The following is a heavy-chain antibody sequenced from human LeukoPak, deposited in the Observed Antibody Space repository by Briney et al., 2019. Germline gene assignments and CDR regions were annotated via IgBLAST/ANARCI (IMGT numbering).Heavy chain of an antibody. D-gene: IGHD3-10*01. CDR1: GGSISSSSYY. Sequence: PSETLSLTCTVSGGSISSSSYYWGWIRQPPGKGLEWIGSIYYSGSTYYNPSLKSRVTISVDTSKDQFSLKLSSVTAADTAVYYCASERVYGSGSYYRYYYMDVWGKGTTVTVSS. J-gene: IGHJ6*03. V-gene: IGHV4-39*01. CDR2: IYYSGST. CDR3: ASERVYGSGSYYRYYYMDV.